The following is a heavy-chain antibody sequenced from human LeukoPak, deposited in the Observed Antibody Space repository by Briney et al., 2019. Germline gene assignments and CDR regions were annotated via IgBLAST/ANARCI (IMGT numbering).Heavy chain of an antibody. CDR3: ARQAGRYCSGGSCRFDP. V-gene: IGHV4-38-2*01. Sequence: SETLSLTCAVSGYSISSGYYWCWIRQRPGKGLEWIGSIYHGGSTYYGPSLKSRVTISVDTSKNQFSLKLSSVTAADTAVYYCARQAGRYCSGGSCRFDPWGQGTLVTVSS. CDR1: GYSISSGYY. J-gene: IGHJ5*02. CDR2: IYHGGST. D-gene: IGHD2-15*01.